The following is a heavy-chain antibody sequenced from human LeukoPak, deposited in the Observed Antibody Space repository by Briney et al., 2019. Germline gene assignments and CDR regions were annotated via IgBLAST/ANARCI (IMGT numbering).Heavy chain of an antibody. CDR2: IYTSGST. Sequence: SETLSLTCTVSGGSISSGSYYWSWIRQPAGKGLEVIGRIYTSGSTNYNPSLRSRVTVSVDTSKNQFSLKLSSVTAADTAVYYCARGDSSGWISRFWGQGTLVTVSS. D-gene: IGHD6-19*01. CDR3: ARGDSSGWISRF. V-gene: IGHV4-61*02. CDR1: GGSISSGSYY. J-gene: IGHJ4*02.